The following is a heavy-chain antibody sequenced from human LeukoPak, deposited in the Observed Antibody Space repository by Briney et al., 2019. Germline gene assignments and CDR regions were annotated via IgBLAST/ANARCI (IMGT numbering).Heavy chain of an antibody. V-gene: IGHV1-69*05. Sequence: SVKVSCKASGGTFSSYAISWVRQAPGQGLEWMGGIIPIFGTANYAQKFQGRVTITTDESTSTAYMELSSLRSEDTAVYYCASHSLACGDCHRALDYWGQGTLVTVSS. CDR2: IIPIFGTA. CDR1: GGTFSSYA. J-gene: IGHJ4*02. D-gene: IGHD2-21*01. CDR3: ASHSLACGDCHRALDY.